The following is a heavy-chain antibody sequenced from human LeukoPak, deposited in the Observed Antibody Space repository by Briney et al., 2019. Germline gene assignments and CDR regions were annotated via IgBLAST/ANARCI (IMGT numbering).Heavy chain of an antibody. D-gene: IGHD5-18*01. CDR2: ITGSGSST. Sequence: GGSLRLSCAAAGFTFSNYAMAWVRQAPGKGLEWVSSITGSGSSTYYADSVKGRFTISRDNSKNTLYLQMNRLRAEDTAVYYCAKDGGYSYGYFKGDYFDYWGQGTLVTVSS. CDR3: AKDGGYSYGYFKGDYFDY. CDR1: GFTFSNYA. V-gene: IGHV3-23*01. J-gene: IGHJ4*02.